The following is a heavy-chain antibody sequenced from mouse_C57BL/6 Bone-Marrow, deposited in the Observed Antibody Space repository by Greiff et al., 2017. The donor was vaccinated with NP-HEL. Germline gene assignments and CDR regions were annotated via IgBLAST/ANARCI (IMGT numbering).Heavy chain of an antibody. Sequence: EVMLVESGEGLVKPGGSLKLSCAASGFTFSSYAMSWVRQTPEKRLEWVAYISSGGDYIYYADTVKGRFTISRDNARNTLYLQMSSLKSEDTAMYYCTRGGITTAHFDYWGKGTTLTVSS. V-gene: IGHV5-9-1*02. CDR1: GFTFSSYA. D-gene: IGHD1-1*01. CDR2: ISSGGDYI. J-gene: IGHJ2*01. CDR3: TRGGITTAHFDY.